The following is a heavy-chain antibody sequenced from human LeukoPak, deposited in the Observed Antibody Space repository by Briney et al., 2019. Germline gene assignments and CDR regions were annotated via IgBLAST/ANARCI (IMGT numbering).Heavy chain of an antibody. V-gene: IGHV3-15*01. J-gene: IGHJ4*02. Sequence: GGSLRLSCAASGFTFSNAWMSWVRQAPGKGLEWVGRIKSKTDGGTTDYAAPVKGRFTISRDDSKNTLYLQMNSLKTEDTAVYYCTTAMVRGVIYKDYWGQGTLVTVSS. CDR3: TTAMVRGVIYKDY. D-gene: IGHD3-10*01. CDR1: GFTFSNAW. CDR2: IKSKTDGGTT.